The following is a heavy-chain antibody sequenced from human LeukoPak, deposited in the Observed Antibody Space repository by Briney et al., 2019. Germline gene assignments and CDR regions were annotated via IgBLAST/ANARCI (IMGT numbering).Heavy chain of an antibody. CDR2: IYYSGST. CDR1: GGSISSYY. CDR3: VREIEANWFDP. D-gene: IGHD2-21*01. Sequence: SETLSLTCSVSGGSISSYYWSWIRQPPGKGLEWIGCIYYSGSTNYNPSLKSRVPISVDTSKNHFSLKLSSVTAADTAMYYCVREIEANWFDPWGQGTLVTVSS. V-gene: IGHV4-59*01. J-gene: IGHJ5*02.